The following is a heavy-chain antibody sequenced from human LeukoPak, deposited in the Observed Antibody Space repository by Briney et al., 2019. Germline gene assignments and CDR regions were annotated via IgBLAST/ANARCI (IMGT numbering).Heavy chain of an antibody. CDR2: IYPGDSDT. CDR3: ARSGGNYYSI. J-gene: IGHJ3*02. CDR1: GSXFTSNW. D-gene: IGHD1-26*01. Sequence: GESLKISCNASGSXFTSNWIGWVRQMPGKGLEWMGIIYPGDSDTIYSPSFQGQVTISADKSTSTANLQWSSLKASDTAMYYCARSGGNYYSIWGQGTMVTVSS. V-gene: IGHV5-51*01.